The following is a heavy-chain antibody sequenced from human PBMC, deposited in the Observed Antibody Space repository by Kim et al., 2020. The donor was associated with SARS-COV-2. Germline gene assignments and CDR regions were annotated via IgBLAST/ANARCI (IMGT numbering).Heavy chain of an antibody. CDR3: AKHNVDTAYY. D-gene: IGHD5-18*01. J-gene: IGHJ4*02. CDR2: ST. V-gene: IGHV3-23*01. Sequence: STEYADAVKGRFTISRDNSKNTLYLQMNSLRAEDTAVYYCAKHNVDTAYYWGQGTLVTVSS.